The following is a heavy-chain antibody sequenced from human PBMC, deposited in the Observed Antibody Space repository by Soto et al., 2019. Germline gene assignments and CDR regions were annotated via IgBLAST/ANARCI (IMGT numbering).Heavy chain of an antibody. V-gene: IGHV3-30-3*01. J-gene: IGHJ3*02. CDR3: ARDPQELRNAFDI. CDR1: GFTFSSYA. Sequence: GGSLRLSCAASGFTFSSYAMHWVRQAPGKGLEWVAVISYDGSNKYYADSVKGRFTISRDNSKDTLYLQMNSLRAEDTAVYYCARDPQELRNAFDIWGQGTMVTVSS. CDR2: ISYDGSNK. D-gene: IGHD1-26*01.